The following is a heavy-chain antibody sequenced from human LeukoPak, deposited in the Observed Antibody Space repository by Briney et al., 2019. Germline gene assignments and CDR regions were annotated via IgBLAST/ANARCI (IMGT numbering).Heavy chain of an antibody. CDR1: GFTFSDYY. J-gene: IGHJ4*02. D-gene: IGHD2-2*01. Sequence: GGSLRLSCAASGFTFSDYYMSWIRQAPGKGLEWVSDISSSSTYSNYADSVKGRFTISRDNANNSLDLQMNSLRAEDTAVYYCARHRYCDTTRCYGTDFDYWGQGTLLNVSS. CDR3: ARHRYCDTTRCYGTDFDY. V-gene: IGHV3-11*06. CDR2: ISSSSTYS.